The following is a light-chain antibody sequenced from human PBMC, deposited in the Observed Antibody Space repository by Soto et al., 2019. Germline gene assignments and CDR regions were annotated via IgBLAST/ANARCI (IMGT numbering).Light chain of an antibody. CDR2: AAS. J-gene: IGKJ3*01. V-gene: IGKV1-16*01. CDR1: QAISNS. CDR3: QQYDTYPFT. Sequence: DIQLTQSPSSLSASVGDRVTITCRASQAISNSLVWYQQKPETAPKSLIFAASRLQSGIPLRFSGSGSGTEFTLTISSLQPEDVASYFCQQYDTYPFTFGPWTKVDI.